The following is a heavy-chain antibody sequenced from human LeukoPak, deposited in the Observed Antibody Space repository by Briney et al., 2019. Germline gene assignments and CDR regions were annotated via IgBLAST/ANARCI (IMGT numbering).Heavy chain of an antibody. CDR2: IYYSGST. V-gene: IGHV4-39*07. CDR3: ARRAVAGTKD. Sequence: TSETLSLTCTVSGGSISSSSYYWGWIRQPPGKGLEWIGSIYYSGSTYYNPSLKSRVTISVDTSKNQFSLKLSSVTAADTAVYYCARRAVAGTKDWGQGTLVTVSS. CDR1: GGSISSSSYY. D-gene: IGHD6-19*01. J-gene: IGHJ4*02.